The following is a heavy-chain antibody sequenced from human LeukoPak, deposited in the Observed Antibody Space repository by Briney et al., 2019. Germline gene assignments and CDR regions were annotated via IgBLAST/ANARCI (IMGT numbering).Heavy chain of an antibody. D-gene: IGHD3-22*01. Sequence: GGSLRRSCAASGFTFSSYEMNWVRQAPGKGLEWVSYISSSGSTIYYADSVKGRFTISRDNAKNSLSLQMNSLRAEDTAVYYCARPLITTYYYYDMDVWGHGTTVTVSS. V-gene: IGHV3-48*03. CDR3: ARPLITTYYYYDMDV. CDR2: ISSSGSTI. CDR1: GFTFSSYE. J-gene: IGHJ6*02.